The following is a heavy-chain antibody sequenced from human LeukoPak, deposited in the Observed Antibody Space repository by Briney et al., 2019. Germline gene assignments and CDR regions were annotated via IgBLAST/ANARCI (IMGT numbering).Heavy chain of an antibody. CDR2: INSGGST. CDR3: AKDLGSGLRFLEWPKGFDY. CDR1: GFTVSSNY. V-gene: IGHV3-53*01. Sequence: GGSLRLSCAASGFTVSSNYMSWVRQAPGKGLEWVSVINSGGSTYYADSVKGRFTISRDNSKNTLYLQMNSLRAEDTAVYYCAKDLGSGLRFLEWPKGFDYWGQGTLVTVSS. D-gene: IGHD3-3*01. J-gene: IGHJ4*02.